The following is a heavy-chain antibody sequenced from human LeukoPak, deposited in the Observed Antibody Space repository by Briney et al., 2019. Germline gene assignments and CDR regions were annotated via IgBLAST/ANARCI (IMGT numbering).Heavy chain of an antibody. Sequence: GGSLRLSCDGSGFTFSNYWMGWVRQAPGKGLQWVANIKTDGSERYYVDSVKGRYTISRDNAQNSLYLQMSNLRVEDTAVYYCARYGRNWDLDSWGQGTLVTVSS. J-gene: IGHJ4*02. CDR3: ARYGRNWDLDS. V-gene: IGHV3-7*01. D-gene: IGHD7-27*01. CDR2: IKTDGSER. CDR1: GFTFSNYW.